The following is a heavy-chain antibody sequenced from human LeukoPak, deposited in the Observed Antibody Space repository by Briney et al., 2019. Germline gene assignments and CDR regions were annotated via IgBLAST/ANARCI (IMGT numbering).Heavy chain of an antibody. D-gene: IGHD6-13*01. CDR1: GFTFSSYW. Sequence: GGSLRLSCAASGFTFSSYWMSWVRQAPGKGLEWVSIIYSDGSTYYADSVKGRFTVSRDNSKNTLYLQMNSLRAEDTAVYYCARDGYRSSWYEVDLWGRGTLVTVSS. J-gene: IGHJ2*01. V-gene: IGHV3-66*01. CDR3: ARDGYRSSWYEVDL. CDR2: IYSDGST.